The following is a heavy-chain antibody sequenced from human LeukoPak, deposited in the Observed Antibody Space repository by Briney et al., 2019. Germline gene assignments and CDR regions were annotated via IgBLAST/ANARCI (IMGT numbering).Heavy chain of an antibody. Sequence: SETLSLTCTVSGGSISSYYWSWIRQPAGKGLEWIGRIYTSGSTNYNPSLKSRVTMSVDTSKNQFSLKLSSVTAADTAVYYCALLGTYYDFPRDVWGKGTTVTVSS. CDR1: GGSISSYY. CDR3: ALLGTYYDFPRDV. D-gene: IGHD3-3*01. V-gene: IGHV4-4*07. J-gene: IGHJ6*04. CDR2: IYTSGST.